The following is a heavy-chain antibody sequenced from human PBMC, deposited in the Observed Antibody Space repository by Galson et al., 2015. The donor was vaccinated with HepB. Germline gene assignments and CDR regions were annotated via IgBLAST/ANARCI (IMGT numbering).Heavy chain of an antibody. Sequence: SLRLSCAGSGFPFTTSDMNWVRQAPGKGLEWVSFITGSSSYSYYADSVKGRFSISRDNAENSVFLQMNTLAVEDTAMYYCVRGRDQNFEFWGHGTLVTVSS. CDR1: GFPFTTSD. CDR2: ITGSSSYS. CDR3: VRGRDQNFEF. J-gene: IGHJ4*01. V-gene: IGHV3-21*04.